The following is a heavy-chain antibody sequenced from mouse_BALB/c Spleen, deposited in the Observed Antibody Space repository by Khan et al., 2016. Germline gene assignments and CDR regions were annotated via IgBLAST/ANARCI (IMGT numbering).Heavy chain of an antibody. V-gene: IGHV5-6-5*01. CDR3: VRGVIMVVDYFDY. CDR1: GFTFSSHA. CDR2: ISSGGTT. J-gene: IGHJ2*01. D-gene: IGHD1-1*01. Sequence: EVELVESGGGLVKPGGSLKLSCAASGFTFSSHAMSWVRQTPEKRLEWVASISSGGTTFYPDSLKGRFTIPRDNASNILYLQMSSLMSEDTAIYYCVRGVIMVVDYFDYWGQGTTLTVSS.